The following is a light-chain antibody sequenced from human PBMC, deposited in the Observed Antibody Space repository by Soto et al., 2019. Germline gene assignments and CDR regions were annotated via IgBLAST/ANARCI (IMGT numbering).Light chain of an antibody. J-gene: IGKJ5*01. V-gene: IGKV3-11*01. CDR1: QSISRY. CDR3: QQRSNWPT. CDR2: GAS. Sequence: IVLTQSPGTLSLSPGERTTLSCRASQSISRYLAWYQQKPGQGPRLLIYGASSRATGTPDRFSGSGSGTDFTLTISSLKPEDFATYYCQQRSNWPTFGQGTRLEIK.